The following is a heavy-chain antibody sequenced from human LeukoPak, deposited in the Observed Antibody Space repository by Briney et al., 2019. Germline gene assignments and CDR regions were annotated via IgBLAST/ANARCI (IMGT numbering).Heavy chain of an antibody. CDR2: ISRSGSSV. CDR3: ARGRRPAAASPRDNDAFDL. D-gene: IGHD6-13*01. CDR1: GFTFRIYS. J-gene: IGHJ3*01. Sequence: GGSLRLSCAASGFTFRIYSMNWVRQAPGKGLEWLSYISRSGSSVYDADSVKGRFTISRDNSKNSLYLQMHSLRADDTALYYCARGRRPAAASPRDNDAFDLWGQGTMVTVSS. V-gene: IGHV3-48*04.